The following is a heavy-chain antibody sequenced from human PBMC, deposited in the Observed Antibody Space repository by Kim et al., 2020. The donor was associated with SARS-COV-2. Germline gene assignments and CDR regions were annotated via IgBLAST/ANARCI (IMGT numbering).Heavy chain of an antibody. J-gene: IGHJ6*02. D-gene: IGHD3-10*01. V-gene: IGHV4-34*01. CDR3: ARCRRWYYYGSGSYYNGMDV. Sequence: RVTISVDTSKNQFSLKLSSVTAADTAVYYCARCRRWYYYGSGSYYNGMDVWGQGTTVTVSS.